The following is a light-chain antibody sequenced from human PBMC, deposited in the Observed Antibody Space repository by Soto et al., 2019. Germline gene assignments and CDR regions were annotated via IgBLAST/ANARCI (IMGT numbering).Light chain of an antibody. CDR3: AAWDDSLSAWV. Sequence: QSVLTQAPSASATPGQRVIISCSGSSCDVGRNYVHWCQHFPGTAPKLLIYSNDERPSGVPDRFSGSKSGTSASLAISGLRSEDEADYYCAAWDDSLSAWVFGGGTKLTVL. V-gene: IGLV1-47*02. CDR1: SCDVGRNY. J-gene: IGLJ3*02. CDR2: SND.